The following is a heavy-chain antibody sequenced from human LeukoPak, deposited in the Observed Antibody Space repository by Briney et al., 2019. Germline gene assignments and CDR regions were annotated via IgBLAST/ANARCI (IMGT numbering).Heavy chain of an antibody. CDR3: AKATAGTTRGEGNWFDP. V-gene: IGHV3-30*18. Sequence: GGSLRLSCAASGFTFSSYDMHWVRQAPGKGLEWVAVISYDGSNKYYADSVKGRFTISRDNSKNTLYLQMNSLRAEDTAVYYCAKATAGTTRGEGNWFDPWGQGTLVTVSS. D-gene: IGHD1-7*01. CDR2: ISYDGSNK. CDR1: GFTFSSYD. J-gene: IGHJ5*02.